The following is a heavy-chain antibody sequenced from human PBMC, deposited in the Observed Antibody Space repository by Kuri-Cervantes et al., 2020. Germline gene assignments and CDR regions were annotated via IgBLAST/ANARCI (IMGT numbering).Heavy chain of an antibody. J-gene: IGHJ4*02. Sequence: GGSLRLSCVASGFTFSDYYMTWIRQAPGKGLEWVAYISTSGSTEYYADSVKGRFTISRYNAKNSLYLQMSSLRAEDTALYYCAKETTPGIAAAGTRGGFDYWGQGTLVTVSS. D-gene: IGHD6-13*01. CDR2: ISTSGSTE. V-gene: IGHV3-11*01. CDR3: AKETTPGIAAAGTRGGFDY. CDR1: GFTFSDYY.